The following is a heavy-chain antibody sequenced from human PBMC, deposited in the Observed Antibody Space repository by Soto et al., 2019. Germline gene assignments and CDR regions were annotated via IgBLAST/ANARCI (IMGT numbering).Heavy chain of an antibody. D-gene: IGHD3-22*01. CDR1: GYTFTSYA. CDR2: INAGNGNT. Sequence: ASVKVSCKASGYTFTSYAMHLVRHAPGQRLEWMGWINAGNGNTKYSQKFQGRVTITRDTSASTAYMELTNMDPVDTATYYCAHSYYDRLCFDYWGQGTLVTVSS. V-gene: IGHV1-3*01. J-gene: IGHJ4*02. CDR3: AHSYYDRLCFDY.